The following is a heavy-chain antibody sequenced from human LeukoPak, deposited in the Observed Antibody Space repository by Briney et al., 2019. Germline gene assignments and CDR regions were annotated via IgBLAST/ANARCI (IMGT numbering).Heavy chain of an antibody. CDR1: GFSFTTAW. CDR3: VIDDYYDYSGTREADYFDY. J-gene: IGHJ4*02. D-gene: IGHD3-22*01. Sequence: EGSLRLSCGASGFSFTTAWMSWVRQAPGKGLEWVARIKSDGAVDYASPVKGRLTISKDYSKKTLYLQMNSLKVEDTAVYYCVIDDYYDYSGTREADYFDYWGQGTLVTVSS. CDR2: IKSDGAV. V-gene: IGHV3-15*01.